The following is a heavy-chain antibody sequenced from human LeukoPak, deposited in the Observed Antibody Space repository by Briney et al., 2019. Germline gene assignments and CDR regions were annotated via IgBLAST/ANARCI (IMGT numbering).Heavy chain of an antibody. J-gene: IGHJ1*01. V-gene: IGHV3-30*18. CDR1: GFTFSSYG. CDR3: AKEEWDISSWYGYFQH. Sequence: PGRSLRLSCAASGFTFSSYGMHWVRQALGKGLEWVAATSYDGSNKYYGDSVRGRFTISRDNSKDTLYLQMNSLRAEDTAVYYCAKEEWDISSWYGYFQHWGQGTLVTVSS. D-gene: IGHD6-13*01. CDR2: TSYDGSNK.